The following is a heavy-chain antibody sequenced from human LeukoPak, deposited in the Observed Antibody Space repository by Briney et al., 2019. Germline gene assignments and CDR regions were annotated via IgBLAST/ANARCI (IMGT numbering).Heavy chain of an antibody. D-gene: IGHD1-26*01. CDR3: ARDRVGGATAAFDI. V-gene: IGHV4-59*13. J-gene: IGHJ3*02. CDR1: GGSISSYY. CDR2: IYYSGST. Sequence: SETLSLTCTVSGGSISSYYWSWVRQPPGKGLEWFGFIYYSGSTNYNPSLKSRVAISVDRSKNQFSLKLSSVTAADTAVYYCARDRVGGATAAFDIWGQGTMVTASS.